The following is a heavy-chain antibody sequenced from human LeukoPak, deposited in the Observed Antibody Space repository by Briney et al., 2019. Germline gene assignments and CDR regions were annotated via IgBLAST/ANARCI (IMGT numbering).Heavy chain of an antibody. D-gene: IGHD3-16*02. Sequence: ASVRVSCKASGYTFTGHYMHWVRQAPGQGLEWMGWINPNSGGTNYAQKFQGRVTMTRDTSISTAYMELNRLRPDDTAMYYCAGVMITFGGIIGSFFDYWGQGNLVTVSS. CDR2: INPNSGGT. J-gene: IGHJ4*02. V-gene: IGHV1-2*02. CDR1: GYTFTGHY. CDR3: AGVMITFGGIIGSFFDY.